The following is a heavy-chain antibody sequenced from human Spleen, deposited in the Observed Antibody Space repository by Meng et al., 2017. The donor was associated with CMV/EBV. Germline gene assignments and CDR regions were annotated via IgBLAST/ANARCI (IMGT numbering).Heavy chain of an antibody. Sequence: FTLSNALMGWLRPAPGKRLEWVSRIRSAPDDGAANCAAPVKGSFTISRDDSKNTLYLQMNSLKTEDTAVYYCTSDLMYCSSTSCRDYWGQGTLVTVSS. CDR3: TSDLMYCSSTSCRDY. V-gene: IGHV3-15*01. D-gene: IGHD2-2*01. CDR1: FTLSNAL. CDR2: IRSAPDDGAA. J-gene: IGHJ4*02.